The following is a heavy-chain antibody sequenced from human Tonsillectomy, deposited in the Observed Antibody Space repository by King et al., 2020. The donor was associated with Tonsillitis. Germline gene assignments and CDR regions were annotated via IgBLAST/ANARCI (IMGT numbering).Heavy chain of an antibody. J-gene: IGHJ4*02. Sequence: VQLVESGGGLVQPGGSLRLSCAASGFTVSSNYMSWVRQAPGKGLEWVSVIYSGGSTYYADSVKGRFTISRDNSKNTLYLQMNSLRAEDTAVYYCARERYNWKNDPPPYYFDYWGQGTLVTVSS. CDR2: IYSGGST. CDR1: GFTVSSNY. CDR3: ARERYNWKNDPPPYYFDY. D-gene: IGHD1-1*01. V-gene: IGHV3-66*01.